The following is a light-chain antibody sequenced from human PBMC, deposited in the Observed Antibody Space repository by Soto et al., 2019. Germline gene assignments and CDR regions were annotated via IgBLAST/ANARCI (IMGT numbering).Light chain of an antibody. CDR2: DAS. CDR1: QDISNY. Sequence: DIQMTQSPSYLSASVGDRVTFTCQASQDISNYLQWYQQKEGKAPKLLIYDASKLKTGVPSRFTGSGSGTVFTINISSLQPEDIGTYYCQQYDNLPYSFCQGKKLEIK. J-gene: IGKJ2*01. V-gene: IGKV1-33*01. CDR3: QQYDNLPYS.